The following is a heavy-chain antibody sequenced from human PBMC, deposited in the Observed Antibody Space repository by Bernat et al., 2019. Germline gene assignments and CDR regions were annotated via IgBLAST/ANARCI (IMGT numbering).Heavy chain of an antibody. CDR3: ARGIAAAGTLLYVMDV. J-gene: IGHJ6*02. V-gene: IGHV4-34*01. D-gene: IGHD6-13*01. CDR2: INHSGST. CDR1: GGSFSGYY. Sequence: QVQLQQWGAGLLKPSETLSLTCAVYGGSFSGYYWSWIRQHPGKGLEWVGEINHSGSTNYNPAPNSRVTISVDTSTTQFSLKLGSVTAADTAVYYCARGIAAAGTLLYVMDVWGQGTTVTVSS.